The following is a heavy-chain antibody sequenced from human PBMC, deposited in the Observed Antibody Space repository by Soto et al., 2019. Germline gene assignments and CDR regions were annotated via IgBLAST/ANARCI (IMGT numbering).Heavy chain of an antibody. V-gene: IGHV3-7*03. D-gene: IGHD6-25*01. CDR2: INQDGSET. J-gene: IGHJ1*01. Sequence: SLRLSCVGSGFSFSNYWMTWVRRAPGKGLEWVATINQDGSETFSVESVEGRFTISRDNAKNSLYLQINSLRDEDTAVYHCARDTYIAAAGPISAYWGQGALVTVSS. CDR1: GFSFSNYW. CDR3: ARDTYIAAAGPISAY.